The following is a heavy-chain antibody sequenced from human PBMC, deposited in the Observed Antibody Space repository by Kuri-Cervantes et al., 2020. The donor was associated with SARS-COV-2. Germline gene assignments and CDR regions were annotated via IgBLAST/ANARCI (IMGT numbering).Heavy chain of an antibody. Sequence: GESLKISCAASGFTFSGYSMNWVRQAPGKGLEWVSYISALSSTIYYADSVKGRFTISRDNAKNSLYLQMNSLRAEDTAVYYCARVNYDFWSQGTLVTVSS. D-gene: IGHD3/OR15-3a*01. CDR2: ISALSSTI. CDR1: GFTFSGYS. V-gene: IGHV3-48*01. CDR3: ARVNYDF. J-gene: IGHJ4*02.